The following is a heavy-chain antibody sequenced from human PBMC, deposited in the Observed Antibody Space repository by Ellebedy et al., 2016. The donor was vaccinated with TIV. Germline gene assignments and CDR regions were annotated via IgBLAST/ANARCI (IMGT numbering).Heavy chain of an antibody. V-gene: IGHV3-21*01. J-gene: IGHJ4*02. CDR3: AREGIEDHGVDF. CDR2: ISTTGSHK. CDR1: GFAFSRYG. Sequence: GESLKISCAASGFAFSRYGMNWVRQAPGKGLEYVSSISTTGSHKNYGGSVKGRFTISRDNAENSVFLQMVSLRVEDTAVYYCAREGIEDHGVDFWGQGTLVTVSS. D-gene: IGHD2-15*01.